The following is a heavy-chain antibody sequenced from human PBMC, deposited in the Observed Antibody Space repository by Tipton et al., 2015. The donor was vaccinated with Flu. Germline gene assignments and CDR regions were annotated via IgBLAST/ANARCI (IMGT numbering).Heavy chain of an antibody. J-gene: IGHJ6*02. CDR1: GFAFSNFA. V-gene: IGHV3-30-3*01. Sequence: SLRLSCAASGFAFSNFAMHWVRQTPDKGLEWVAVVSFAGVNKHYSDSLRGRFTISRDDSKSTLFLQVNTLRPEDTAVYYCARGAGSGSRSYGLDVWGQGTTVTVSS. CDR2: VSFAGVNK. D-gene: IGHD3-10*01. CDR3: ARGAGSGSRSYGLDV.